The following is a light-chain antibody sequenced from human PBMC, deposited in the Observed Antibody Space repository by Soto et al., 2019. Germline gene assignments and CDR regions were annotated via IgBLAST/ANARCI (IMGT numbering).Light chain of an antibody. CDR1: QSIRSTQ. CDR3: QKYDNLPLT. V-gene: IGKV3-20*01. CDR2: GAS. Sequence: EIVLTQSPGTLSLSPGDGVTLSCRASQSIRSTQLAWYQQKPGQAPRLLIYGASSRATGIPDRFIGSGSGTDFTLTISRLEPEDVAVYYCQKYDNLPLTFGGGTKVE. J-gene: IGKJ4*01.